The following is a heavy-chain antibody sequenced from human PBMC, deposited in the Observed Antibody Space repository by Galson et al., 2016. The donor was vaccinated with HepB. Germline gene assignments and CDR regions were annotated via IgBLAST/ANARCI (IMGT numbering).Heavy chain of an antibody. V-gene: IGHV1-2*02. D-gene: IGHD2-8*01. CDR2: INPNSGGT. J-gene: IGHJ6*02. CDR1: GYPFSGYY. Sequence: SVKVSCKASGYPFSGYYMHWVRQAPGQGLEWMGWINPNSGGTSYSQKFQGRVTMTRDTPISTAYMELSRLRSDDTAVYYCTRPEVTGGYYRGLDVWGQGTTVTVSS. CDR3: TRPEVTGGYYRGLDV.